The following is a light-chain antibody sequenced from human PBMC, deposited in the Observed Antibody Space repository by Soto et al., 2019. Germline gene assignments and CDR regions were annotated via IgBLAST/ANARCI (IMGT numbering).Light chain of an antibody. V-gene: IGLV1-44*01. CDR1: SSNIGTSS. Sequence: QSVLTQPHSASGTPGQRGTISCSGSSSNIGTSSVHWFQQLPGTAPKLLISTTNQRPSGVPERFSGSKSGTSASLAISGLQSGDEADYYCAAWDDSLNGHVFGTGTKVTVL. CDR3: AAWDDSLNGHV. J-gene: IGLJ1*01. CDR2: TTN.